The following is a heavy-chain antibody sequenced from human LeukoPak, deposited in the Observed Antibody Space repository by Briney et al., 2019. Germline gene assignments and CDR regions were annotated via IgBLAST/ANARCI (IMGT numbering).Heavy chain of an antibody. J-gene: IGHJ4*02. V-gene: IGHV4-61*08. CDR2: IYYSGST. CDR1: GGSISSGGYY. CDR3: ARGRYCSGGSCYTNYFDY. Sequence: PSETLSLTCTVSGGSISSGGYYWSWIRQPPGKGLEWIGYIYYSGSTNYNPSLKSRVTISVDTSKNQFSLKLSSVTAADTAVYYCARGRYCSGGSCYTNYFDYWGQGTLVTVSS. D-gene: IGHD2-15*01.